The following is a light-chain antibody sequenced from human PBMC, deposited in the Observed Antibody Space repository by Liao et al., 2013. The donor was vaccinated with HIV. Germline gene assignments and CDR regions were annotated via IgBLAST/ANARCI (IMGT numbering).Light chain of an antibody. CDR3: QVWDSRSNHQV. V-gene: IGLV3-21*04. J-gene: IGLJ2*01. Sequence: SYVLTQPPSVSVAPGKTARITCGGDNVGSKSLHWYQQKPGQAPMLVIYSDSDRPSGIPERFSGSNSGNTATLTISRVEAGDEADYYCQVWDSRSNHQVFGGGTKLTVL. CDR1: NVGSKS. CDR2: SDS.